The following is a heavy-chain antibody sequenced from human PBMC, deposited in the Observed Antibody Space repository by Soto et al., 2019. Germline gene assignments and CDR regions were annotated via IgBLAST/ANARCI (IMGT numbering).Heavy chain of an antibody. CDR3: ASSMGRGGNDY. Sequence: EVQLVESGGGLVQPGGSLRLSCAASGFTFSDYWLRWVRQAPGKGLECVANIKTDGSEKYYVDPVKGRFTISRDNAKNSLYLQMNSLRAEDTAVYYCASSMGRGGNDYWGLGTLVAVSS. D-gene: IGHD3-10*01. J-gene: IGHJ4*02. V-gene: IGHV3-7*05. CDR1: GFTFSDYW. CDR2: IKTDGSEK.